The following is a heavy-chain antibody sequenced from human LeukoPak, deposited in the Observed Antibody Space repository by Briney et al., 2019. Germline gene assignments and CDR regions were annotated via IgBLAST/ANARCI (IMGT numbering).Heavy chain of an antibody. D-gene: IGHD4-17*01. CDR3: ARRDYGDYVPFDY. J-gene: IGHJ4*02. Sequence: SVKVSCKASGGTFSSYAISWVRQAPGQGLGWMGGIIPIFGAANYAQKFQGRVAITADKSTSTAYMELSSLRSEDTAAYYCARRDYGDYVPFDYWGQGTLVTVSS. CDR2: IIPIFGAA. CDR1: GGTFSSYA. V-gene: IGHV1-69*06.